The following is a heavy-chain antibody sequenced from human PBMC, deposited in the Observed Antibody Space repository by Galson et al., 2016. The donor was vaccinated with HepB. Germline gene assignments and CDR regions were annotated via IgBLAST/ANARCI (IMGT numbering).Heavy chain of an antibody. CDR3: ARQYWGGPSDY. Sequence: SETLSLTCAVSGVSITSSDWWSWVRQPPGQGLEWIGQIFHSGRVNYTPSLVSRVTISIDTSNNHFSLRLTSVTAADTALYYCARQYWGGPSDYWGQGTLVTVSS. CDR1: GVSITSSDW. J-gene: IGHJ4*02. CDR2: IFHSGRV. V-gene: IGHV4-4*02. D-gene: IGHD2/OR15-2a*01.